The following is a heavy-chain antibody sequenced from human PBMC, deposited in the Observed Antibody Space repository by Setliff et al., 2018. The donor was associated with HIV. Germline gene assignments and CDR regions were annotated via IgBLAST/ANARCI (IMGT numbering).Heavy chain of an antibody. CDR1: GFTFNNYA. D-gene: IGHD6-13*01. CDR3: ARDAPYTSSWLYYSYYYGLDV. CDR2: IKQDGSEK. J-gene: IGHJ6*02. V-gene: IGHV3-7*01. Sequence: GGSLRLSCAASGFTFNNYAMTWVRQAPGKGLEWVANIKQDGSEKYYVGSVKGRFTISRDNANNSLYLQMNSLRAEDTALYYCARDAPYTSSWLYYSYYYGLDVWGQGTTVTVSS.